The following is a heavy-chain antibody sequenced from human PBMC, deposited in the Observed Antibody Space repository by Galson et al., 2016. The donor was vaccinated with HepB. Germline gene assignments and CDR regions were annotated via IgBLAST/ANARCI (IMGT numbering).Heavy chain of an antibody. V-gene: IGHV6-1*01. CDR1: GDSVSSNSAA. CDR2: TCYRSKWYH. CDR3: ARTKWGWFDP. D-gene: IGHD2-8*01. Sequence: CAISGDSVSSNSAAWNWIRQSPSRGLEWLGRTCYRSKWYHDYAVSVKSRILINPDTSKNHFSLQLNSVTPEDTAVYYCARTKWGWFDPWGKGTLVTVSS. J-gene: IGHJ5*02.